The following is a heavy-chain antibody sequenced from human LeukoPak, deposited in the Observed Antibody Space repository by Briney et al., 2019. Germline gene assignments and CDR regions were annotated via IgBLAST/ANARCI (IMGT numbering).Heavy chain of an antibody. Sequence: GGSLRLSCAASGFTFDDYGTSWVRQAPGKGLEWVSGINWNGGSTGYADSVKGRFTISRDSAKNSLYLQRNSLRAEDTALYYCARVIRGSSPNAYYYYMDVWGKGTTVTVSS. CDR3: ARVIRGSSPNAYYYYMDV. V-gene: IGHV3-20*04. CDR1: GFTFDDYG. J-gene: IGHJ6*03. D-gene: IGHD6-13*01. CDR2: INWNGGST.